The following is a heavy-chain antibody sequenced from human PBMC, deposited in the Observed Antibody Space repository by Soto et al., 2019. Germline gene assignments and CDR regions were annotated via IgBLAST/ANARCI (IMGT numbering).Heavy chain of an antibody. CDR3: ARGRYQKTKRGDDYGMDV. J-gene: IGHJ6*02. CDR1: WGTFSSSA. Sequence: ASVKVSCKASWGTFSSSAISWVRQAPGQGLEWMGGIIPIFGTANYAQKFQGRVTITADESTSTAYMELSSLRSEDTAVYYCARGRYQKTKRGDDYGMDVWGQGTTVTVSS. V-gene: IGHV1-69*13. CDR2: IIPIFGTA. D-gene: IGHD2-2*01.